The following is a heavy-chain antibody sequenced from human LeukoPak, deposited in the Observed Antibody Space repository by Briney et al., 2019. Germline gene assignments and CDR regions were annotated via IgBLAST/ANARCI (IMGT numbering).Heavy chain of an antibody. CDR2: IKQDGSEK. J-gene: IGHJ4*02. CDR1: GFTFSSYW. Sequence: GGSLRLSCAASGFTFSSYWMTWVRQAPGKGLQWVANIKQDGSEKNYVDSVKGRFTISRDNAENTVSLQMNSLRADDTAVYYCARDLEGLDYWGQGTLVTVSS. D-gene: IGHD1-1*01. CDR3: ARDLEGLDY. V-gene: IGHV3-7*04.